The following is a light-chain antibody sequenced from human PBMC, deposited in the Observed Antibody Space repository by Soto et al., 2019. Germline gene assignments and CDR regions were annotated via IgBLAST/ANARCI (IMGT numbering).Light chain of an antibody. CDR1: SSDVGGNHY. J-gene: IGLJ2*01. CDR2: EVT. Sequence: QSALTQPPSASGSPGQSVAISCTGTSSDVGGNHYVSWYQQHPGKAPKLMVYEVTKRPSGVSDRFSGSKSGNTASLTVSGLQAEDEADYYCSSYAGSNNVIFGGGTKLTVL. V-gene: IGLV2-8*01. CDR3: SSYAGSNNVI.